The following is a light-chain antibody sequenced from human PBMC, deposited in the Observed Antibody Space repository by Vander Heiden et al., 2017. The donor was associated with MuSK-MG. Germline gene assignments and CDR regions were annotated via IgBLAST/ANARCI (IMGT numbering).Light chain of an antibody. V-gene: IGKV3-20*01. J-gene: IGKJ1*01. CDR2: GAS. Sequence: EIVLTQSPGTLSLSPGERATLSCRASQSVSSSYLDWYQQKPGQAPRLLIYGASSRANGIPDRFSGSGSGTDFTLTSSRREPEDFAVYYWQQDGSSQTFGQGTKVEIK. CDR3: QQDGSSQT. CDR1: QSVSSSY.